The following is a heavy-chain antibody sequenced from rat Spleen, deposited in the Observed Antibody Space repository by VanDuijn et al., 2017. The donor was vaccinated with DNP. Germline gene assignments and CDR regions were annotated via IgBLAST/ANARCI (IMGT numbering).Heavy chain of an antibody. J-gene: IGHJ2*01. Sequence: QVQLKESGPGLVQPSQTLSLTCTVSGFSLTNYGVIWVRQPPGKGLEWIAAISSGGNTFYNSALKSRLTISRDTSRSQVFLKMNSLQTEDTAIYFCTRDGTITAIWYWGQGVMVTVSS. CDR1: GFSLTNYG. CDR2: ISSGGNT. CDR3: TRDGTITAIWY. D-gene: IGHD1-2*01. V-gene: IGHV2S12*01.